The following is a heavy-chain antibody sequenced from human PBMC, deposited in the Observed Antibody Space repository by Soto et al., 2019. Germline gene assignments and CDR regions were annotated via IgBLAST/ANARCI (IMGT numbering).Heavy chain of an antibody. D-gene: IGHD6-19*01. CDR2: INSDGSST. J-gene: IGHJ4*02. CDR1: GFTFRSYW. V-gene: IGHV3-74*01. Sequence: PGGSLRLSCAASGFTFRSYWMQWVRQAPGKGLVWVSWINSDGSSTSYADSVKGRFTISRDNAKNTLYLQMNSLRAEDTAVYYCARSIAVAGTPEFDYWGQGALVTVSS. CDR3: ARSIAVAGTPEFDY.